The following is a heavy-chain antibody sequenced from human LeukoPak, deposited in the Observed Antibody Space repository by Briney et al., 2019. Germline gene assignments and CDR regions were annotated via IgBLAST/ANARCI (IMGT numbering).Heavy chain of an antibody. Sequence: GGSLRLSCAASGFTFSNNWMTWVRQAPGKGLEWVANTKEDGSEKYYVDSVKGRFTISRDNAKNSLYLQMNSLRAEDTAVYYCARDEYNWHVDAFDIWGQGTVVTVSS. V-gene: IGHV3-7*01. CDR2: TKEDGSEK. J-gene: IGHJ3*02. CDR1: GFTFSNNW. CDR3: ARDEYNWHVDAFDI. D-gene: IGHD1-20*01.